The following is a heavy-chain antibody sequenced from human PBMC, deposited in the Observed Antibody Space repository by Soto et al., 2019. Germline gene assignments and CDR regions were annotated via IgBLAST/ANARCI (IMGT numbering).Heavy chain of an antibody. CDR1: GFAFSHYW. D-gene: IGHD6-13*01. V-gene: IGHV3-74*01. CDR2: INSEGRST. CDR3: ARGLAEAGPGDYDRHYFYYDGMDV. Sequence: GGSLRLSCAASGFAFSHYWMHWVRQVPGKGLVWVSRINSEGRSTSYADSVKGRFTISRNNAKKKLYMQMNSLRAEDTAVYYCARGLAEAGPGDYDRHYFYYDGMDVWGQGTTVTVSS. J-gene: IGHJ6*02.